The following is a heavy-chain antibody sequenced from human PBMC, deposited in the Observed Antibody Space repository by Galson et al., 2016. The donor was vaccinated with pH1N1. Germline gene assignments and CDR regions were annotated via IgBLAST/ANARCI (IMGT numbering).Heavy chain of an antibody. J-gene: IGHJ4*02. CDR1: ASSFTSYW. CDR3: ATGPSPDY. CDR2: INPRDSYT. V-gene: IGHV5-10-1*01. Sequence: QSGAEVKEPGESLTISCKGSASSFTSYWISWVRQMPGKGLEWMGRINPRDSYTDYSPSFQGHVTISTDESISTAHLKWSTLKAPDTAIYYCATGPSPDYWGQGTLVIVSS.